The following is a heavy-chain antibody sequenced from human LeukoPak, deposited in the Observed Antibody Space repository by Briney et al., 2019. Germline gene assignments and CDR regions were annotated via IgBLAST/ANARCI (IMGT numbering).Heavy chain of an antibody. CDR3: AKDPRYDSSGYNLDY. Sequence: GGSLRLSCAASGFTFSSYGMHWVRQAPGKGLEWVAFIRYDGSNKYYADSVKGRFTISRDNSKNTLYLQMNSLRAEDTAVYYCAKDPRYDSSGYNLDYWGQGTLVTVSS. V-gene: IGHV3-30*02. CDR2: IRYDGSNK. J-gene: IGHJ4*02. D-gene: IGHD3-22*01. CDR1: GFTFSSYG.